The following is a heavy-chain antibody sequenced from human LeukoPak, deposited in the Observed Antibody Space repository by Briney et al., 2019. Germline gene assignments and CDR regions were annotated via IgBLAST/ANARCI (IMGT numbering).Heavy chain of an antibody. V-gene: IGHV4-4*07. CDR3: ANYSPRGHNGMDV. CDR2: IYSTGCT. J-gene: IGHJ6*02. D-gene: IGHD4-11*01. Sequence: SETLSLTCTVSGGSIDNYFWSWLRQPAGKGLEWIGRIYSTGCTNYNPSLKSRVIMSVDTSKNQLSLNLSSVTAADTAVYYCANYSPRGHNGMDVWGQGTTVTVSS. CDR1: GGSIDNYF.